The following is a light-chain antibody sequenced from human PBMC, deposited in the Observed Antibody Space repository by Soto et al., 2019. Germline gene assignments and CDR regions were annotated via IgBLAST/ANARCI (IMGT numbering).Light chain of an antibody. CDR3: QSFDSSLSAYV. CDR2: GNN. V-gene: IGLV1-40*01. CDR1: SSNVGAGRD. J-gene: IGLJ1*01. Sequence: QSLLTQPPSVSGAPGQRVTISCPGSSSNVGAGRDVHWYQQLPGTAPRLLIYGNNNRPSGVPDRFSASKSGTSASLAITGLQAEDEADFYCQSFDSSLSAYVFGTGTKVTVL.